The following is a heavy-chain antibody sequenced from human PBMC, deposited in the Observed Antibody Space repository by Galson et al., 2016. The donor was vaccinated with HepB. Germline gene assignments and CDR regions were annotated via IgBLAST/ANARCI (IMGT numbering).Heavy chain of an antibody. D-gene: IGHD2/OR15-2a*01. CDR3: ARLLKTSSPAIIGDHWFDP. Sequence: SVKVSCKASGYTFTNYYIHWVRQAPGQGREWMGWINPNNGDTTYAQNFQGRVTMTRDTSISTAYMELRRLRSDDTAVFYCARLLKTSSPAIIGDHWFDPWGQGTLVTVSS. J-gene: IGHJ5*02. CDR2: INPNNGDT. V-gene: IGHV1-2*02. CDR1: GYTFTNYY.